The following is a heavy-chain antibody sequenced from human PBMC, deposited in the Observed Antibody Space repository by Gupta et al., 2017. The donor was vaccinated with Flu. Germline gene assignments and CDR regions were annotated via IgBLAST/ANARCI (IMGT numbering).Heavy chain of an antibody. Sequence: AYAASVKGRFTISRDDSKNTAYLQMNSLKTEDTAVYYCTSIPREVVTAIPIPYFDLWGRGTLVTVSS. CDR3: TSIPREVVTAIPIPYFDL. D-gene: IGHD2-21*02. J-gene: IGHJ2*01. V-gene: IGHV3-73*01.